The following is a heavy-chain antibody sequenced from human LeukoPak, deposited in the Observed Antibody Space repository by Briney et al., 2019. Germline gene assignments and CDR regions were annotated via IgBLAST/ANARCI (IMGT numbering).Heavy chain of an antibody. CDR1: GFTFSSYS. CDR2: ISSSGSTI. CDR3: ARDLQLNDSPYYFDY. D-gene: IGHD2-15*01. Sequence: PGGSLRLSCAASGFTFSSYSMNWVRQAPGKGLEWVSYISSSGSTIYYADSVKGRFTISRDNAKNSLYLQMNSLRAEDTAVYYCARDLQLNDSPYYFDYWGQGTLVTVSS. J-gene: IGHJ4*02. V-gene: IGHV3-48*04.